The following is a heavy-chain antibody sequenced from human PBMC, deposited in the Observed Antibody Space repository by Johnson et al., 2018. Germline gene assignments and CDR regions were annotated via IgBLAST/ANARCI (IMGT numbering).Heavy chain of an antibody. Sequence: EVQLVESGGTVVQPGESLRLSCVASGFTFSDYAMNWVRQAPGRGLEWVSGIRGSGGVSDYADSVKARFTISRDNSKNTLYLQMNSLRAEATAVYYCAKVGEYSGIYPYYSHNYMDVWGKGTAVTVSS. D-gene: IGHD1-26*01. J-gene: IGHJ6*03. CDR2: IRGSGGVS. V-gene: IGHV3-23*04. CDR3: AKVGEYSGIYPYYSHNYMDV. CDR1: GFTFSDYA.